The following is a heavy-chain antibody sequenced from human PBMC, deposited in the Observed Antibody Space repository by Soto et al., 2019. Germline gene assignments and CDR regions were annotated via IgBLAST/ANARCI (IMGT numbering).Heavy chain of an antibody. CDR2: TYYRSKWYY. D-gene: IGHD6-13*01. CDR1: GDSVSSNSAA. Sequence: SPTLSLPCAISGDSVSSNSAAWNWIRQSPSRGLEWLGKTYYRSKWYYDYAVSVESRITFNPDTSKNQFSLHLNSVTPEDTAVYYCARYSSPLGQYAFDIWGQGTMVTVSS. V-gene: IGHV6-1*01. CDR3: ARYSSPLGQYAFDI. J-gene: IGHJ3*02.